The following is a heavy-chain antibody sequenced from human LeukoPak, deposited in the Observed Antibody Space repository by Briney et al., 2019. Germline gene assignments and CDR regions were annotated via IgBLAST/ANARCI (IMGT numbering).Heavy chain of an antibody. D-gene: IGHD4-11*01. Sequence: ASVKVSCKASGYTFTGYYMHWVRQAPGQGLEWMGWINPNSGDTNYAQKFQGRVTMTRDTSISTAYMELSRLRSDDTAVYYCARADSSYYYYYMDVWGKGTTVTVSS. CDR1: GYTFTGYY. V-gene: IGHV1-2*02. CDR3: ARADSSYYYYYMDV. J-gene: IGHJ6*03. CDR2: INPNSGDT.